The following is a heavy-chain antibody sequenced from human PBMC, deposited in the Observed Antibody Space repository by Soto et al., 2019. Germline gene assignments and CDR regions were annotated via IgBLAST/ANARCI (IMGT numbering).Heavy chain of an antibody. CDR3: ARGGGDYYDSSGHFDY. Sequence: QVQLQESGPGLVKPSQTLSLTCTVSGGSISSGGYYWSWICQHPGKGLEWIGYIYYSGSTYYNPSLKSRVTISVDTSKNQFSLKLSSVTAADTAVYYCARGGGDYYDSSGHFDYWGQGTLVTVSS. CDR1: GGSISSGGYY. V-gene: IGHV4-31*03. CDR2: IYYSGST. J-gene: IGHJ4*02. D-gene: IGHD3-22*01.